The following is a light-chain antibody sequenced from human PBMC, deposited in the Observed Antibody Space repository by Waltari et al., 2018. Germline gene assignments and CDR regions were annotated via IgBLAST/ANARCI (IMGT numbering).Light chain of an antibody. J-gene: IGKJ1*01. CDR2: WAS. CDR3: QQYYATPRT. CDR1: ESVFYSSNNRNY. V-gene: IGKV4-1*01. Sequence: DIVMTQSTDSLAVSLGERATINCKSSESVFYSSNNRNYLGWYQHKAGQPPKLLIYWASTRESGVPDRFSGSGSGTDFTLTISNLQAEDVAVYYCQQYYATPRTFGQGTKVAIK.